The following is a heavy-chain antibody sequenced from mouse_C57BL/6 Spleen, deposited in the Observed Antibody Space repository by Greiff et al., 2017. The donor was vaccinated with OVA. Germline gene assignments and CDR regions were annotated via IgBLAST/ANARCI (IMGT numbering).Heavy chain of an antibody. CDR1: GYTFTSYW. V-gene: IGHV1-64*01. D-gene: IGHD4-1*01. CDR2: IHPNSGST. CDR3: ARETIWDEAGFDY. Sequence: QVQLQQPGAELVKPGASVKLSCKASGYTFTSYWMHWVKQRPGQGLEWIGMIHPNSGSTNYNEKFKSKATLTVDKSSSTAYMQLSSLTSEDSAVYYGARETIWDEAGFDYWGQGTTLTVSS. J-gene: IGHJ2*01.